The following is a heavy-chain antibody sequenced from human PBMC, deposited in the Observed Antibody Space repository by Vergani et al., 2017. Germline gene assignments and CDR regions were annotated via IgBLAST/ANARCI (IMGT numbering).Heavy chain of an antibody. J-gene: IGHJ4*02. D-gene: IGHD3-22*01. Sequence: QVQLQESGPGLVKSSETLSLTCSVSFDSIRNLYCNWIRQPPGKGLEWIGSIHYSENTNYNPSLKTRVTISVETSKNQFSLTLTSVTAADTAVYYCARLSYDTSPYLQGGYDCWGQGTLVSVSS. V-gene: IGHV4-59*11. CDR1: FDSIRNLY. CDR3: ARLSYDTSPYLQGGYDC. CDR2: IHYSENT.